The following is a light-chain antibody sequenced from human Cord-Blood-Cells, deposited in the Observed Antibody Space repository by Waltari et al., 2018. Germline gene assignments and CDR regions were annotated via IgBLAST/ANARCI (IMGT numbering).Light chain of an antibody. CDR2: VGS. Sequence: DIVMTQSPLSLPVTPGEPAPISCSSSQSLLHSNGYNYLDWYLQKPGQSPQHLIYVGSNRASGVPDRFSGSGSGTDFTLKISRVEAEDVGVYYCMQALQTPYTFGQGTKLEIK. CDR1: QSLLHSNGYNY. J-gene: IGKJ2*01. CDR3: MQALQTPYT. V-gene: IGKV2-28*01.